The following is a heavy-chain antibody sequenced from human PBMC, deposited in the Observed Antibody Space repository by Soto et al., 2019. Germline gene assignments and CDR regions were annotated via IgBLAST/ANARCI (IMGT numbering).Heavy chain of an antibody. CDR1: GDSVSSNSAA. CDR3: ARKLGSRYYDSSSDAFDS. CDR2: TYYRSKWYN. D-gene: IGHD3-22*01. Sequence: SQTLSLTCAISGDSVSSNSAAWNWIRQSPSRGLEWLGRTYYRSKWYNDYAVSVKSRITINPDTSKNQFSLQLNSVTPEDTAVYYCARKLGSRYYDSSSDAFDSWGQGTMDTVSS. J-gene: IGHJ3*02. V-gene: IGHV6-1*01.